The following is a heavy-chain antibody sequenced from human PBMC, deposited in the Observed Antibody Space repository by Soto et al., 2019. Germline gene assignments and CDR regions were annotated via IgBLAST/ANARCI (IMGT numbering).Heavy chain of an antibody. CDR3: AKGGEQFVYSPDY. Sequence: EVQVLESGGGLVQPGGSLRLSCAASGFTFSTYAINWVRQAPGKGLEWVSNISGGGTAYYADSVKGRFTISRDNSKNTLYLQMNSLRAEATAVYYCAKGGEQFVYSPDYWGQGTLVTVS. CDR1: GFTFSTYA. V-gene: IGHV3-23*01. D-gene: IGHD6-6*01. J-gene: IGHJ4*02. CDR2: ISGGGTA.